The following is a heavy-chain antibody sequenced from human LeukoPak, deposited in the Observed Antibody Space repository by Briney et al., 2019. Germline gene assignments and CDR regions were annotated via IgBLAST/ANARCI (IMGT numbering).Heavy chain of an antibody. CDR2: IYYSGST. D-gene: IGHD3-16*01. Sequence: SETLSVTCTVSGGSISSSSYYWGWIRQPPGKGLEWIGSIYYSGSTYYNPSLKSRVTISVDTSKNQFSLKLSAVTAADTAVYYCARFGEYYDYVWGSYTSPPDYWGPGTLVTVSS. CDR1: GGSISSSSYY. V-gene: IGHV4-39*07. CDR3: ARFGEYYDYVWGSYTSPPDY. J-gene: IGHJ4*02.